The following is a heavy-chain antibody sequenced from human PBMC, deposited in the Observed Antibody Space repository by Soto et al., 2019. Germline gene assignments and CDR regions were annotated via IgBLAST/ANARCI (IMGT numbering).Heavy chain of an antibody. Sequence: QVQLVQSGAEVKKPESSVKVSCKAPGGTFSTYAISWVRQAPGQGLEWMGGIIPMFGTANYAQRFQDRVTITAEESTNTVYKDMSSLRSEDTAEYFCARGIQLWLRRINNGYSGWGQGTLVTVSS. CDR1: GGTFSTYA. V-gene: IGHV1-69*12. CDR3: ARGIQLWLRRINNGYSG. CDR2: IIPMFGTA. D-gene: IGHD5-18*01. J-gene: IGHJ4*02.